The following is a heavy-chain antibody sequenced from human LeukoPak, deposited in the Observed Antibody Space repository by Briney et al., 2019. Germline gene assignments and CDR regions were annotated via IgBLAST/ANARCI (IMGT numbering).Heavy chain of an antibody. D-gene: IGHD1-7*01. V-gene: IGHV1-69*05. Sequence: GASVKVSCKASGGTFSSYAISWVRQAPGQGLEWMGGIIPIFGTANYAQKLQGRVTMTTDTSTSTAYMELRSLRSDDTAVYYCARVVGESLELPLLNWFDPWGQGTLVTISS. J-gene: IGHJ5*02. CDR1: GGTFSSYA. CDR2: IIPIFGTA. CDR3: ARVVGESLELPLLNWFDP.